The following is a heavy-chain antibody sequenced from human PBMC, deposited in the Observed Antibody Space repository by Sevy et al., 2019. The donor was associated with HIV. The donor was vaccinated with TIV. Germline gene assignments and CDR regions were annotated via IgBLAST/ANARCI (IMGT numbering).Heavy chain of an antibody. CDR2: ISSSGHYI. CDR3: ARDGGGYFDY. V-gene: IGHV3-21*01. J-gene: IGHJ4*02. D-gene: IGHD3-16*01. Sequence: GGSLRLSCAASGFTFSSYTMNWVRQAPGKGLEWVSSISSSGHYIYYADSVKGQFTISRDNAKNSLYLHMNSLRAEDRAVYYCARDGGGYFDYWGQGTLVTVSS. CDR1: GFTFSSYT.